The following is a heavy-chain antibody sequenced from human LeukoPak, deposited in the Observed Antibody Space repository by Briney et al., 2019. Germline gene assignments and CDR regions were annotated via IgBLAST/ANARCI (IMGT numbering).Heavy chain of an antibody. J-gene: IGHJ5*02. D-gene: IGHD2-15*01. CDR1: GGSISSSSYY. CDR2: IYYTENA. V-gene: IGHV4-61*05. Sequence: SETLSLTCTVSGGSISSSSYYWNWIRQSPGKGLEWIAYIYYTENANYNPSLKSRVTISVDTSKNQISLILSSVTAADTAVYYCARRTYCSGGRCYGENWFDPWGQGTLVTVSS. CDR3: ARRTYCSGGRCYGENWFDP.